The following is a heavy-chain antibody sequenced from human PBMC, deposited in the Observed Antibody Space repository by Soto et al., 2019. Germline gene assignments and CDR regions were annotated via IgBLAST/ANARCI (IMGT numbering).Heavy chain of an antibody. CDR3: AGDQGYYYDGMDV. Sequence: SETLSLTCTVSGGSISSYYWSWIRQPAGKGLEWIGRIYTSGSTNYNPSLKSRVTMSVGTSKNQFSLKLSSVTAADTAVYFCAGDQGYYYDGMDVWGQGTTVTVSS. V-gene: IGHV4-4*07. CDR2: IYTSGST. CDR1: GGSISSYY. J-gene: IGHJ6*02.